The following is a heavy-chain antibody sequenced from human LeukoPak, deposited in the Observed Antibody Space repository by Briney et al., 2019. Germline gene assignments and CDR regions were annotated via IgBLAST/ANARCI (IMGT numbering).Heavy chain of an antibody. V-gene: IGHV4-39*07. CDR1: GGSISSSSYY. J-gene: IGHJ4*02. D-gene: IGHD2-15*01. CDR3: ARDEGIVVVVVPYY. CDR2: IYYSGST. Sequence: SETLSLTCTVSGGSISSSSYYWGWIRQPPGKGLEWIGSIYYSGSTYYNPSLKSRVTISVDTSKNQFSLKLSPVTAADTAVYYCARDEGIVVVVVPYYWGQGTLVTVSS.